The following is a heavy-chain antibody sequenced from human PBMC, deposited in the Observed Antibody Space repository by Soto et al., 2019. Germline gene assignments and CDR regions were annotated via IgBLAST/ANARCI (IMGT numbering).Heavy chain of an antibody. CDR2: IYYSGST. CDR1: GGSISSYY. CDR3: ARYTVTTRYFDY. D-gene: IGHD4-17*01. V-gene: IGHV4-59*01. Sequence: QVQLQESGPGLVKPSETLSLTCTVSGGSISSYYWSWIRQPPGKGLEWIGYIYYSGSTNYNPSLKSRVTISVDTSKNQFSLKLSSVTAADTAVYYCARYTVTTRYFDYWGQGTLVTVSS. J-gene: IGHJ4*02.